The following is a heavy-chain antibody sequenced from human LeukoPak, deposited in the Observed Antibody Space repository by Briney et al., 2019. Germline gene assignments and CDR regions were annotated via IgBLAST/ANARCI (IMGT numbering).Heavy chain of an antibody. CDR3: ATRERGSSGY. Sequence: GGSLRLSCAASGFTFSSYAMHWVRQAPGKGLEWVAVISYDGSNKYYADSVKGRFTISRDNSKNTLYLQMNSLRAEDTAVYYCATRERGSSGYWGQGTLVTVSS. CDR2: ISYDGSNK. V-gene: IGHV3-30-3*01. J-gene: IGHJ4*02. CDR1: GFTFSSYA. D-gene: IGHD1-26*01.